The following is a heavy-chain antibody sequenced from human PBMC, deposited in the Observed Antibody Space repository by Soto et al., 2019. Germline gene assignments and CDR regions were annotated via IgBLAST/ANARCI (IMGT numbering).Heavy chain of an antibody. CDR3: ARRNMIYDY. CDR1: GYTLTSYY. CDR2: INPSGGDT. J-gene: IGHJ4*02. V-gene: IGHV1-46*01. D-gene: IGHD3-22*01. Sequence: QVQMVQSGAEVKKPGASEKVSCKASGYTLTSYYVHWVRQAPGQGLGWMGMINPSGGDTSYGPKFQGRVTMTRDTSTSTVYMELSSLRSEDTAVYYCARRNMIYDYWGQGTLVTVSS.